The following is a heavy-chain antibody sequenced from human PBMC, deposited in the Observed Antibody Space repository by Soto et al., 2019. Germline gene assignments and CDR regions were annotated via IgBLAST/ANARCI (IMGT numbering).Heavy chain of an antibody. J-gene: IGHJ4*02. D-gene: IGHD3-3*01. CDR2: ISYDGSNK. CDR1: GFTFSIYG. CDR3: ARSPSALRFGYFDY. Sequence: GGSLRLSCAASGFTFSIYGMHWVRQAPGKGLEWVAVISYDGSNKYYADSVKGRFTIPRDNSKNTLYLQMNSLRAEDTAVYYCARSPSALRFGYFDYWGQGTLVTVSS. V-gene: IGHV3-30*03.